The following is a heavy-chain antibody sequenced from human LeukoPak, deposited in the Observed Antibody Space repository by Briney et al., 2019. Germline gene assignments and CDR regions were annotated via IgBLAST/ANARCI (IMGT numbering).Heavy chain of an antibody. Sequence: PGGSLRLSCAAAGFIFRNYWMGWVRQAPGKGPEWVANINADGSEKYYVDSVKGRFTISRDNTKNSLYLQMNFLRAEDTAVFYCLSGPGHCGQGTLVTVSS. V-gene: IGHV3-7*01. CDR1: GFIFRNYW. CDR3: LSGPGH. J-gene: IGHJ4*02. CDR2: INADGSEK.